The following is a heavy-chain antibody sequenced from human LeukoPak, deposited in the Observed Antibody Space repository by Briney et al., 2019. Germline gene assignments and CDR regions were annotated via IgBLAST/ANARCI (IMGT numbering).Heavy chain of an antibody. Sequence: GGSLRLSCAASGFTFSSNSMNWVRQAPGKGLEWVSSISSSSSYIYYADSVKGRFTISRDNAKNSLYLQMNSLRAEDTAVYYCARDWYCSGGSCYSFDYWGQGTLVTVSS. CDR1: GFTFSSNS. CDR3: ARDWYCSGGSCYSFDY. J-gene: IGHJ4*02. CDR2: ISSSSSYI. D-gene: IGHD2-15*01. V-gene: IGHV3-21*01.